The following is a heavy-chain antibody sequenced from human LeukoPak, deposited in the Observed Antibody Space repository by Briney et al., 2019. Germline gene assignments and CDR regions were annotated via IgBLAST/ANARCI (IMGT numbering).Heavy chain of an antibody. V-gene: IGHV4-31*03. CDR3: ARAPYYYDSSGYWETAFDY. CDR2: IYYSGST. D-gene: IGHD3-22*01. CDR1: GGSISSGGYS. Sequence: SQTLSLTCTVSGGSISSGGYSWSWIRQHPGQGLEWIGYIYYSGSTYYNPSLKSRVTISVDTSKNQFSLKLSSVTAADTAVYYCARAPYYYDSSGYWETAFDYWGQGTLVTVSS. J-gene: IGHJ4*02.